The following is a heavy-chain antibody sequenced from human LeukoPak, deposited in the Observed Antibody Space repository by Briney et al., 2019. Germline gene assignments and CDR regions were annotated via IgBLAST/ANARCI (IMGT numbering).Heavy chain of an antibody. V-gene: IGHV3-7*01. CDR2: IDKHGSGK. J-gene: IGHJ4*02. D-gene: IGHD1-26*01. CDR1: GFTFSTSW. Sequence: PGGSLRLSCVASGFTFSTSWLTWVRQAPGRGLEWVANIDKHGSGKYYADSVKGRLAISRDYAKNSVFLQMSSLRAEDTSVYYCARDAGWGYYDLWGQGTPATVSS. CDR3: ARDAGWGYYDL.